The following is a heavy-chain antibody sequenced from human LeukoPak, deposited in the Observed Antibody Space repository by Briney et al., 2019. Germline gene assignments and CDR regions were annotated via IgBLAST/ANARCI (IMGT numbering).Heavy chain of an antibody. CDR3: SSSWFHGNPTDPDY. Sequence: ESGPTLTHPSQPLTLTYTFSEFSLLPSGVGVGGIRQPPVKALEWLALIYWDDDQRYSPSLKSRLTITKDSSKAQVGLTMTNMDPLDTATYYCSSSWFHGNPTDPDYWGQGTLVTVSS. J-gene: IGHJ4*02. V-gene: IGHV2-5*02. CDR2: IYWDDDQ. CDR1: EFSLLPSGVG. D-gene: IGHD6-13*01.